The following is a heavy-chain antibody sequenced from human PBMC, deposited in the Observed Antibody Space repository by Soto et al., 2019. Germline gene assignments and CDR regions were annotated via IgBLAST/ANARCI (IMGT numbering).Heavy chain of an antibody. CDR3: ASGEVGATTFDY. CDR2: FDPEVGET. J-gene: IGHJ4*02. CDR1: GYTLTELS. V-gene: IGHV1-24*01. D-gene: IGHD1-26*01. Sequence: ASVKVSCKVSGYTLTELSMHWVRQAPGKGLEWMGGFDPEVGETIYAQKFQGRVTMTEDTSTDTAYMELSSLRSEDTAVYYCASGEVGATTFDYWGQGTLVTVSS.